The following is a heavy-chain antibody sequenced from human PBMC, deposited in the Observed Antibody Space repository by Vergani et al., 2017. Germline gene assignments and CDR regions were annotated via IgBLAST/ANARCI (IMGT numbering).Heavy chain of an antibody. CDR2: INSDGSST. J-gene: IGHJ4*02. D-gene: IGHD3-22*01. CDR1: GFTFSSYW. Sequence: VQLVESGGGVVQPGRSLRLYCAASGFTFSSYWMHWVRQAPGKGLVWVSRINSDGSSTSYADSVKGRFTISRDNAKNTLYLQMNSLRAEDTAVYYCARGPYYYDSSGYYSSRYFDYWGQGTLVTVSS. V-gene: IGHV3-74*02. CDR3: ARGPYYYDSSGYYSSRYFDY.